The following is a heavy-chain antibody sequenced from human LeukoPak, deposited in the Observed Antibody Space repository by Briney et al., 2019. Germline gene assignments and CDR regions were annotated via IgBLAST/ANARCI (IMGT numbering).Heavy chain of an antibody. Sequence: SETLSLTCAVYGGSFSGYYWSWIRQPPGKGLEWIGEINHSGSTNYNPSLKSRVTISVDTSKNQFSLKLSSVTAADTAVYYCARVQWLVRAFDIWGQGTMVTVS. D-gene: IGHD6-19*01. CDR1: GGSFSGYY. V-gene: IGHV4-34*01. CDR2: INHSGST. J-gene: IGHJ3*02. CDR3: ARVQWLVRAFDI.